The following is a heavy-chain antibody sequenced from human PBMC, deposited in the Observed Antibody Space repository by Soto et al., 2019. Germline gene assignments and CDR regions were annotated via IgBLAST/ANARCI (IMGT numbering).Heavy chain of an antibody. CDR3: ARFNYYDSSGYAFDI. CDR2: IYYSGST. Sequence: LSLTCTVSGGSISSYYWSWIRQPPGKGLEWIGYIYYSGSTNYNPSLKSRVTISVDTSKNQFSLKLSSVTAADTAVYYCARFNYYDSSGYAFDIWGQGTMVTVSS. D-gene: IGHD3-22*01. CDR1: GGSISSYY. V-gene: IGHV4-59*01. J-gene: IGHJ3*02.